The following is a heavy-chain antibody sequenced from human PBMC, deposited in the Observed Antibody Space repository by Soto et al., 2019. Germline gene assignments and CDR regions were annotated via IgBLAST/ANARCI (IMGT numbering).Heavy chain of an antibody. J-gene: IGHJ4*02. V-gene: IGHV4-34*01. Sequence: SETLSLTCAVYGGSFSGYYWNWIRQPPGKGLEWIGEISPSGSTDYNPSLKSRVTISLDTSQNQVSLRLTSVTAADTAVYYCARGLHYYSSGSYYTPFDYWGQGTLVTVSS. D-gene: IGHD3-10*01. CDR2: ISPSGST. CDR3: ARGLHYYSSGSYYTPFDY. CDR1: GGSFSGYY.